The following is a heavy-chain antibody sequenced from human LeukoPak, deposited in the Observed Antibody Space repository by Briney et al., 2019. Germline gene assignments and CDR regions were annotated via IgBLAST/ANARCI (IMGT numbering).Heavy chain of an antibody. Sequence: PGGSLRLSCVASGFTFSSYGMSWVRQAPGKGLGWVSAISGSGGSTYYADSVKGSFTISRDNSKNTLYPQMNSLRAEDTAVYYCAREPGYSSSWVDYWGQGTLVTVSS. V-gene: IGHV3-23*01. J-gene: IGHJ4*02. CDR3: AREPGYSSSWVDY. CDR1: GFTFSSYG. D-gene: IGHD6-13*01. CDR2: ISGSGGST.